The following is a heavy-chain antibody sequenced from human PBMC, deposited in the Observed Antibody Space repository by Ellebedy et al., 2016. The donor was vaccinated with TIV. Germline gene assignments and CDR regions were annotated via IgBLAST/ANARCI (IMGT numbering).Heavy chain of an antibody. V-gene: IGHV3-33*06. CDR3: AKEEGFWSGYYPIDY. CDR1: GSSFSRYG. CDR2: IWSDGSYI. Sequence: PGGSLRLSCAASGSSFSRYGMQWVRQAPGKGLEWVAVIWSDGSYIYYAESVKGRFTIARDNSKNTLYVQMNSLRAEDTAVYYCAKEEGFWSGYYPIDYWGQGTLVTVSS. J-gene: IGHJ4*02. D-gene: IGHD3-3*01.